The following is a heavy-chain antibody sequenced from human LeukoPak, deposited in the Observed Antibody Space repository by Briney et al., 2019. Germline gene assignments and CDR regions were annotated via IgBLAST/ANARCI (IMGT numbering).Heavy chain of an antibody. CDR1: GGSISSSSYY. D-gene: IGHD2-21*02. J-gene: IGHJ3*02. CDR2: IYYSGST. V-gene: IGHV4-39*07. CDR3: AGAYCGGDCYSGRAFDI. Sequence: SETLSLTCTVSGGSISSSSYYWGWIRQPPGKGLEWIGSIYYSGSTYYNPSLKSRVAISVDTSKNQFSLKLSSVTAADTAVYYCAGAYCGGDCYSGRAFDIWGQGTMVTVSS.